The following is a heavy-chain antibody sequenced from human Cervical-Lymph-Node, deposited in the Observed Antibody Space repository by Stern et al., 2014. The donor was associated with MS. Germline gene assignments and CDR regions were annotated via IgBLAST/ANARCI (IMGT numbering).Heavy chain of an antibody. CDR3: ARRGHGYMGIDF. Sequence: EVQLVESGAEVKKSGESLRISCEVSGYRFTNNWIGWVRQMPGKGLEWMGIIYPGDSETRYSPSFQGQVTILVDKSNTTAYLQWSSLKASDTAIYYCARRGHGYMGIDFWGQGTLVTVSS. D-gene: IGHD1-1*01. CDR1: GYRFTNNW. CDR2: IYPGDSET. V-gene: IGHV5-51*03. J-gene: IGHJ4*02.